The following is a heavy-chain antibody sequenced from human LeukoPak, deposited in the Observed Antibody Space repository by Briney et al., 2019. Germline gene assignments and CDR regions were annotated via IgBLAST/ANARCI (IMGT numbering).Heavy chain of an antibody. Sequence: PPGGSLRLSCAASGFTFSSYTMSWVRQPPGKGLEWVSSIFPSGSEIHYADSVRGRFTISRDHSKSTLSLQMNSLRAEDTAIYYCATYRQVLLPFESWGQGTLVTVSS. J-gene: IGHJ4*02. D-gene: IGHD2-8*02. CDR3: ATYRQVLLPFES. CDR2: IFPSGSEI. CDR1: GFTFSSYT. V-gene: IGHV3-23*01.